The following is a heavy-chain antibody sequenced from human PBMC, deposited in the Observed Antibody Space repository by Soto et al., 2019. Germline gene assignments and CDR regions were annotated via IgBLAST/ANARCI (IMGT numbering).Heavy chain of an antibody. D-gene: IGHD5-12*01. J-gene: IGHJ6*02. V-gene: IGHV4-34*01. CDR3: AKGFSGYDMLYYYYYGMDV. CDR1: GGSFSGYY. Sequence: SETLSLTCAVYGGSFSGYYWSWIRQPPGKGLEWIGEINHSGSTTYNPSRKSRVTISVDASKNQFSLKLSSVTAADTAVYYCAKGFSGYDMLYYYYYGMDVWGQGTTVTSP. CDR2: INHSGST.